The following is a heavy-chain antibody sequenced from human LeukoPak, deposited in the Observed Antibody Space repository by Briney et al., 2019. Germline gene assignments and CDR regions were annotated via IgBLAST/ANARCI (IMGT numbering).Heavy chain of an antibody. J-gene: IGHJ4*02. D-gene: IGHD3-10*01. CDR2: ISGASSTT. CDR3: AKSDGSRSFYY. V-gene: IGHV3-23*01. Sequence: GGSLRLSCAASGFTFSSFAMMWLRQAPGKGLEWVSGISGASSTTLYADSVKGRFTISRDNSKNTLYLQMNSLRVEDTAVYYCAKSDGSRSFYYWGQGTLVTVSS. CDR1: GFTFSSFA.